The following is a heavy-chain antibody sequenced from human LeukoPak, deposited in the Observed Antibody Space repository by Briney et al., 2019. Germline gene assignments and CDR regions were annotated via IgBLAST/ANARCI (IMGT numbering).Heavy chain of an antibody. CDR2: IYTSGST. CDR3: ARTLTYYYGSGSYYNRTYYYYYMDV. D-gene: IGHD3-10*01. J-gene: IGHJ6*03. V-gene: IGHV4-4*07. CDR1: GGSISSYY. Sequence: PSETLSLTCTVSGGSISSYYWSWIRQPAGKGLEWIGRIYTSGSTNYNPSLKSRVTMSVDTSKNQFSLKLSSVTAADTAVYYCARTLTYYYGSGSYYNRTYYYYYMDVWGKGTTVTVSS.